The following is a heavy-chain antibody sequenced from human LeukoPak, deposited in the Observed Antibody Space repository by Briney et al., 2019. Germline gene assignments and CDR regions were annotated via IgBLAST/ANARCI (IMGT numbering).Heavy chain of an antibody. J-gene: IGHJ4*02. Sequence: GGSLRLSCAASGFTFSSYSMNWVRQAPGKGLEWVSHITASGTAMFYADSVKGRFTISRDNAKNSLYLQMNSLRDEDTAVYYCAGSGSYRFDYWGQGTLVTVSS. CDR1: GFTFSSYS. V-gene: IGHV3-48*02. D-gene: IGHD1-26*01. CDR3: AGSGSYRFDY. CDR2: ITASGTAM.